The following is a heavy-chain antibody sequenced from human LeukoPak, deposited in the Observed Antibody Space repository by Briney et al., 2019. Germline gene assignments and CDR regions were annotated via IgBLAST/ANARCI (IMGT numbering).Heavy chain of an antibody. Sequence: PSETLSLTCAVYGGSFSGYYWSWIRQPPGKGLEWIGEINHSGSTNYNPSLKSRVTISVDTSKNQFSLKLSSVTAADTAVDYCARAGRYYYGSGSPAPYWYFDLWGRGTLVTVSS. CDR2: INHSGST. CDR3: ARAGRYYYGSGSPAPYWYFDL. V-gene: IGHV4-34*01. CDR1: GGSFSGYY. J-gene: IGHJ2*01. D-gene: IGHD3-10*01.